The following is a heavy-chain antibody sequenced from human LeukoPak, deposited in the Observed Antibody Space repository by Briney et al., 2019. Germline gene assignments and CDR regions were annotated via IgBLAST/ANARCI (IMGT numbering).Heavy chain of an antibody. V-gene: IGHV4-39*01. J-gene: IGHJ4*02. CDR2: IYYSGST. CDR1: SFSSYE. CDR3: ARQVVAVAGTGYFDY. D-gene: IGHD6-19*01. Sequence: SFSSYEMNWVRQAPGKGLEWIGSIYYSGSTYYNASLKSRGTISVDTSKNQFSLKLNSVTAADTAVYFCARQVVAVAGTGYFDYWGQGTLVTVSS.